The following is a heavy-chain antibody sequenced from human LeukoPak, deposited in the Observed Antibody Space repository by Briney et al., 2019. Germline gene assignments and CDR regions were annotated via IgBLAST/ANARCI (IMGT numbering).Heavy chain of an antibody. V-gene: IGHV3-11*04. CDR3: ARWSSSPHDAFDI. D-gene: IGHD6-6*01. CDR2: ISSSGSTI. CDR1: GFTFSDYY. Sequence: GGSLRLSCAASGFTFSDYYMSWIRQAPGKGLEWVSYISSSGSTIYYADSVKGRFTISRDNSKNTLYLQMNSLRAEDTAVYYCARWSSSPHDAFDIWGQGTMVTVSS. J-gene: IGHJ3*02.